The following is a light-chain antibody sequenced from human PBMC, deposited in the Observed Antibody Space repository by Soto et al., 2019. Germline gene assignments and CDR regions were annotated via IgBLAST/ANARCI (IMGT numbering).Light chain of an antibody. V-gene: IGKV1-5*01. CDR3: QQYNSYSPPT. CDR1: QDISNY. CDR2: GVS. Sequence: DIQMTQSPSSLSASVGDRVTITCQASQDISNYLNWYQQKPGKAPSLLIYGVSSLQSGVPSRFSGSGSGTEYTLTISSLQPDDFATYYCQQYNSYSPPTFGQGTKVDIK. J-gene: IGKJ1*01.